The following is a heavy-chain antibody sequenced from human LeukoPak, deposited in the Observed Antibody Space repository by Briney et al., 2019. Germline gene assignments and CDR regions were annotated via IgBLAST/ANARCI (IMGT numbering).Heavy chain of an antibody. CDR2: IYTSGST. CDR3: ARVRPSVLWFGELFSDFDY. V-gene: IGHV4-4*07. CDR1: GGSISSYC. Sequence: SETLSLTCIVSGGSISSYCWSWIRQPAGKGLEWIGRIYTSGSTNYNPSLKSRVTMSVDTSKNQFSLKLSSVTAADTAVYYCARVRPSVLWFGELFSDFDYWGQGTLVTVSS. J-gene: IGHJ4*02. D-gene: IGHD3-10*01.